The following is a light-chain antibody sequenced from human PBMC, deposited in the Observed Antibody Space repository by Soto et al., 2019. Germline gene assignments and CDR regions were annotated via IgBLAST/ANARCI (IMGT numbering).Light chain of an antibody. J-gene: IGKJ1*01. Sequence: DIVMTQSPLSLPVTPGEPASISCRSSQSLVHRNGYNYLDWYLQKPGQAPQLLIYLGSNRASGVPDRLSGSESGTHFTLKISRVEADHVGLYYCIPALDSPQPFGHGTRVQIK. V-gene: IGKV2-28*01. CDR1: QSLVHRNGYNY. CDR3: IPALDSPQP. CDR2: LGS.